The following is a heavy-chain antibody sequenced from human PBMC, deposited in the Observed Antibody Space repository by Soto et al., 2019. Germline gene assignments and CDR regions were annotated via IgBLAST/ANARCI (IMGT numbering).Heavy chain of an antibody. CDR1: GFTFSSYA. CDR2: ISSNGGST. V-gene: IGHV3-64*01. CDR3: ARSKLRYVSLGWFDP. D-gene: IGHD3-9*01. Sequence: GGSLILSCAASGFTFSSYAMHWVRQAPGKGLEYVSAISSNGGSTYYANSVKGRFTISRDNSKNTLYLQMGSLRAEDMAVYYCARSKLRYVSLGWFDPWGQGTLVTVSS. J-gene: IGHJ5*02.